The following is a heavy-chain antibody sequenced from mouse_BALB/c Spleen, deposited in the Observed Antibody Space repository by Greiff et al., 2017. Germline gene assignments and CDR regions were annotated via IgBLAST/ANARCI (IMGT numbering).Heavy chain of an antibody. J-gene: IGHJ4*01. CDR2: IYPYNGGT. CDR1: GYTFTDYN. V-gene: IGHV1S29*02. Sequence: EVQGVESGPELVKPGASVKISCKASGYTFTDYNMHWVKQSHGKSLEWIGYIYPYNGGTGYNQKFKSKATLTVDNSSSTAYMELRSLTSEDSAVYYCARRLMDYWGQGTSVTVSS. CDR3: ARRLMDY.